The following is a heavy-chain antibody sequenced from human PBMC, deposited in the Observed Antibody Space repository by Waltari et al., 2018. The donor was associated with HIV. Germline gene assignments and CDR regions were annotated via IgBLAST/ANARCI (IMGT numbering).Heavy chain of an antibody. V-gene: IGHV4-38-2*02. CDR1: GYSISGGYY. Sequence: QVQLQESGPGLVKPSETLSLTCSGSGYSISGGYYWGWLRQPPGKGLEWIGNIYHSGSSYYHPSLESRVTISVDTSKNQFSLKVSSMTAADTALYYCATIRAVAGSYYFDSWGQGILVTVSS. CDR2: IYHSGSS. J-gene: IGHJ4*02. CDR3: ATIRAVAGSYYFDS. D-gene: IGHD6-19*01.